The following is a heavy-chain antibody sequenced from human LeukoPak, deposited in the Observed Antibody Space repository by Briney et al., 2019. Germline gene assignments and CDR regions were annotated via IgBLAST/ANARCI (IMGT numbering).Heavy chain of an antibody. CDR3: ARVIRDSSGWYSSYYYGMDV. CDR2: ISAYNGNT. V-gene: IGHV1-18*01. CDR1: GYTFTSYG. Sequence: GASVKVSCKASGYTFTSYGISWVRQAPGQGLEWMGWISAYNGNTNYAQKLQGRVTMTTDTSTSTAYMELRSLRSDDTAVYYCARVIRDSSGWYSSYYYGMDVWGQGTTVTVSS. J-gene: IGHJ6*02. D-gene: IGHD6-19*01.